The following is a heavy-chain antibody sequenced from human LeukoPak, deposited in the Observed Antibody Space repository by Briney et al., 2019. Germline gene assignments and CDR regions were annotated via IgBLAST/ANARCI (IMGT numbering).Heavy chain of an antibody. CDR3: ARLYDSSGYYFEDY. CDR1: GGSISSSSYY. J-gene: IGHJ4*02. CDR2: IYYSGST. V-gene: IGHV4-39*01. Sequence: PSETLSLTCTVSGGSISSSSYYWGWIRQPPGKGLEWIGSIYYSGSTYYNPSLKSRVTISVDTSKNQFSLKLSSVTAADTAVYYCARLYDSSGYYFEDYWGQGTLVTVSS. D-gene: IGHD3-22*01.